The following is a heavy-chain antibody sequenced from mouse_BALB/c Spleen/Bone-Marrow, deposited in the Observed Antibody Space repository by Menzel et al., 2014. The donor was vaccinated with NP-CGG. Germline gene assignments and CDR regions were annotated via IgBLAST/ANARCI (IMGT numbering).Heavy chain of an antibody. V-gene: IGHV3-6*02. J-gene: IGHJ2*01. CDR1: GNSITSGYY. CDR3: AREPYDGSLFYY. Sequence: DVKLQESGPGLVKPSQSLSLTCSVTGNSITSGYYWNWIRQFPGNKLEWMGYISYDGSNNYNPSLKNRISITRDTSKNQFFLKLNSVTTEDTATYYCAREPYDGSLFYYWCQGTTLTISS. CDR2: ISYDGSN. D-gene: IGHD2-3*01.